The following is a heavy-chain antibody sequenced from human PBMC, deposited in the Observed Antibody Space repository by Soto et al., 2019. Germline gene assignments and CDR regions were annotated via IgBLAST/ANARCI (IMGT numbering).Heavy chain of an antibody. J-gene: IGHJ4*02. CDR3: ACNQDYDDSSGYFFL. V-gene: IGHV1-18*01. CDR2: ISAYNGNT. Sequence: ASVKVSCKASGYVFTRYGISWVRRAPGQGLEWMGWISAYNGNTIYAQKLQGRVTMTTDTSTSTAYMELRSLRSDDTAVYFCACNQDYDDSSGYFFLWGQGTLDIGSA. CDR1: GYVFTRYG. D-gene: IGHD3-22*01.